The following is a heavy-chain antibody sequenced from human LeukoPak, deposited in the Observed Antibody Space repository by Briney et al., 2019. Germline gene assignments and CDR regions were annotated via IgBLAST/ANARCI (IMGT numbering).Heavy chain of an antibody. D-gene: IGHD2-2*01. CDR3: ARPAPAASGLVDY. CDR1: GHTFTGYY. Sequence: ASVKVSCKASGHTFTGYYMHWVRQAPGQGLEWMGWINPNSGGTNYAQKFQGRVTMTRDTSISTAYMELSRLRSDDTAVYYCARPAPAASGLVDYWGQGTLVTVSS. V-gene: IGHV1-2*02. J-gene: IGHJ4*02. CDR2: INPNSGGT.